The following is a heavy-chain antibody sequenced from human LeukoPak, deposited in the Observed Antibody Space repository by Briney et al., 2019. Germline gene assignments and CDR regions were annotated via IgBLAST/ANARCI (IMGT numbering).Heavy chain of an antibody. Sequence: GGSLRLSCAASGFTFSSYGMHWVRQAPGKGLEWVAVIWYDGSNKYYADSVKGRFTISRDNSKNTLYLQMNSLRAEETAVYYCARDQSVAVAGWFYYYGMDVWGQGTTVTVSS. CDR3: ARDQSVAVAGWFYYYGMDV. V-gene: IGHV3-33*01. J-gene: IGHJ6*02. D-gene: IGHD6-19*01. CDR1: GFTFSSYG. CDR2: IWYDGSNK.